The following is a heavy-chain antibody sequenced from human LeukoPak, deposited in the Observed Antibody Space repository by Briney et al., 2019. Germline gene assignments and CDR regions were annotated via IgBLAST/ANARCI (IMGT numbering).Heavy chain of an antibody. D-gene: IGHD3-22*01. CDR3: ARGYPWGDYYDSSGYYFFDY. CDR2: IYYSGST. CDR1: GGSLSSYY. Sequence: SETLSLTRTVSGGSLSSYYWSWIRQPPGKGLEWIGYIYYSGSTNYNPSLKSRVTISVDTSKNQFSLKLSSVTAADTAVYYCARGYPWGDYYDSSGYYFFDYWGQGTLVTVSS. V-gene: IGHV4-59*01. J-gene: IGHJ4*02.